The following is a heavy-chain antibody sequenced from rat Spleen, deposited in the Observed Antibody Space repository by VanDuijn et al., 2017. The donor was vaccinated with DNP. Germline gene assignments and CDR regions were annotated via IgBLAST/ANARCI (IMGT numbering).Heavy chain of an antibody. CDR3: ARPSYNNYGGFAY. J-gene: IGHJ3*01. CDR1: GFTFSDYY. CDR2: ISPSGGGT. D-gene: IGHD1-10*01. V-gene: IGHV5-25*01. Sequence: EVQLVESGGDLVQPGRSLKLSCAASGFTFSDYYMAWVRQAPTKGLEWVTSISPSGGGTYYRDSVKGRFTISRDNANHTLYLQMDSLRSEDTATYYCARPSYNNYGGFAYWGQGTLVTVSS.